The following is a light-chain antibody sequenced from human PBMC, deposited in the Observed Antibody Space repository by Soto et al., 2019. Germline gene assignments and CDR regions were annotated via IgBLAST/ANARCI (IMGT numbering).Light chain of an antibody. Sequence: IQLTQSPSSLSASVGDRVTITCRASQGISSYLAWYQQKPGKAPNLLIYVASTLQSGVPSRFSGSGSGTEFTLTISSLQPEDFATYYCQQLNSWLTFGGGTKVDIK. J-gene: IGKJ4*01. V-gene: IGKV1-9*01. CDR1: QGISSY. CDR3: QQLNSWLT. CDR2: VAS.